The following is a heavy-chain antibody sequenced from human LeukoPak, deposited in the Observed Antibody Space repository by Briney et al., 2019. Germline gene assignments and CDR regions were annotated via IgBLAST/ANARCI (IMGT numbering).Heavy chain of an antibody. Sequence: SETLSLTCTVSGGSISSYYWSWIRQPPGKGLEWIGYIYYSGSTNYNPSLKSRVTISVDTSKNQFSLKLSSVTAAGTAVYYCARQRGRSWLHWYFDLWGRGTLVTVSS. CDR1: GGSISSYY. CDR2: IYYSGST. CDR3: ARQRGRSWLHWYFDL. J-gene: IGHJ2*01. D-gene: IGHD6-13*01. V-gene: IGHV4-59*08.